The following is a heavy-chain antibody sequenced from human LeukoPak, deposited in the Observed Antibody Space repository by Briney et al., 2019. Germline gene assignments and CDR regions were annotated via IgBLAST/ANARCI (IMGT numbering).Heavy chain of an antibody. CDR2: ISYDGSNK. D-gene: IGHD3-22*01. Sequence: GGSLRLSCAASGFTFSSYGMHWVRQAPGKGLEWVAVISYDGSNKYYADSVKGRFTISRDNSKNTLYLQMNSLRAEDTAVYYCARDLAPYDSSGQYYLRIDYYYAMDVWGQGTTVIVSS. CDR1: GFTFSSYG. J-gene: IGHJ6*02. CDR3: ARDLAPYDSSGQYYLRIDYYYAMDV. V-gene: IGHV3-30*03.